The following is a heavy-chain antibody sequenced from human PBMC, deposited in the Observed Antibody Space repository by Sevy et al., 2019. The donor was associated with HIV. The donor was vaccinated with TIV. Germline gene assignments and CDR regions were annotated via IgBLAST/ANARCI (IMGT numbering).Heavy chain of an antibody. CDR1: GFTFSSYD. V-gene: IGHV3-13*01. CDR2: IGTAGDT. D-gene: IGHD5-12*01. J-gene: IGHJ6*02. Sequence: GGSLRLSCAASGFTFSSYDMHWVRQATGKGLEWVSAIGTAGDTYYPGSVKGRFTISRENAKNSLYLQMNSLRAGDTAVYYWARGTGRDSGYRGLYGMDVWGQGTTVTVSS. CDR3: ARGTGRDSGYRGLYGMDV.